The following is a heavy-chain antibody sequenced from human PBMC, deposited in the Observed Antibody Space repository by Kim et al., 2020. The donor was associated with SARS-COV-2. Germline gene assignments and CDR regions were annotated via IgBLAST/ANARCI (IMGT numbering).Heavy chain of an antibody. CDR1: GGSISSSSYY. J-gene: IGHJ4*02. D-gene: IGHD1-26*01. Sequence: SETLSLTCTVSGGSISSSSYYWGWIRQPPGKGLEWIGSIYYSGSTYYNPSLKSRVTISVDTSKNQFSLKLSSVTAADTAVYYCARRNTVSGSYAYWGQGTLVTVSS. CDR2: IYYSGST. V-gene: IGHV4-39*01. CDR3: ARRNTVSGSYAY.